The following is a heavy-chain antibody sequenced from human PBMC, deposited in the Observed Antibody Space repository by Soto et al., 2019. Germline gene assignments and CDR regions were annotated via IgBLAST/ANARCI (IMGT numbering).Heavy chain of an antibody. V-gene: IGHV3-53*01. CDR1: GFTVSTSQ. CDR3: ARLGPYASGTYSFRHNRFDH. Sequence: EVQLVESGGRLVQPGGSLRLSCAASGFTVSTSQMTWVRQAPGKGLEWVSVIFIGGTTQYAESVKGRFTISIDKSENTVVLQMNSVRAEDTAVYYCARLGPYASGTYSFRHNRFDHWGQGTQVTVSP. J-gene: IGHJ5*02. D-gene: IGHD3-10*01. CDR2: IFIGGTT.